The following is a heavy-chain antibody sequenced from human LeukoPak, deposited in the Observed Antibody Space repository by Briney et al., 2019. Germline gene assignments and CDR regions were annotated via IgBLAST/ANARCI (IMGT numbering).Heavy chain of an antibody. CDR2: ISGDGGST. D-gene: IGHD2-2*01. J-gene: IGHJ6*03. Sequence: GGSLRLSCAASGFTFDDYAMHWVRQAPGKGLEWVSLISGDGGSTYYADSVKGRFTISRDNSKNSLYLQMNSLRTEYTAVYYWAKGDIVVVPSGRYYYYMYVWGKGTTVTVSS. CDR1: GFTFDDYA. CDR3: AKGDIVVVPSGRYYYYMYV. V-gene: IGHV3-43*02.